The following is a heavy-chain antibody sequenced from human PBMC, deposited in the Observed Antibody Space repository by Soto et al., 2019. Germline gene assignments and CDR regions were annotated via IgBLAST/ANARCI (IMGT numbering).Heavy chain of an antibody. Sequence: PSETLSLTCTVSGGPISSYYWSWIRQPPGKGLEWIGYIYYSGSTNYNPSLKSRVTISVDTSKNQFSLKLSSVTAADTAVYYCARGRRTYGDKTIDYWGQGTLVTVS. V-gene: IGHV4-59*08. D-gene: IGHD4-17*01. CDR3: ARGRRTYGDKTIDY. J-gene: IGHJ4*02. CDR2: IYYSGST. CDR1: GGPISSYY.